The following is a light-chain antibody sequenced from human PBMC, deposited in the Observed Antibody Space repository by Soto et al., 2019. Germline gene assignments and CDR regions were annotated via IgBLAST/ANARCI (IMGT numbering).Light chain of an antibody. CDR3: AAWDXSLSGKV. CDR2: RNN. V-gene: IGLV1-47*01. J-gene: IGLJ1*01. Sequence: QSVLTQPPSASGTPGERVTISCSGSSSNIGSNYVYCYQQLPGTAPKLLTYRNNQRPSGVPDRFSGSKSGTSASLAISGLRSEDEADYYCAAWDXSLSGKVFGTGTKVTVL. CDR1: SSNIGSNY.